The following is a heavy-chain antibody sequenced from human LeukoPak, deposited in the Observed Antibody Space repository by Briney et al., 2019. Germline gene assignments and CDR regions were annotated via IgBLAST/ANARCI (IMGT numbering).Heavy chain of an antibody. CDR1: GGSISSYY. V-gene: IGHV4-59*01. CDR2: IYYSGST. D-gene: IGHD5-18*01. CDR3: ARDRDTAMVPFDY. J-gene: IGHJ4*02. Sequence: SETLSLTCTVSGGSISSYYWSWIRQPPGKGLEWIGYIYYSGSTNYNPSLKSRVTISVDTSKNQFSLKLSSVTAADTAVYYCARDRDTAMVPFDYWGQGTLVTVSS.